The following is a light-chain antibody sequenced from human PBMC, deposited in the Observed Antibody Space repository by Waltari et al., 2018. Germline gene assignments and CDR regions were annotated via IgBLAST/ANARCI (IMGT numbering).Light chain of an antibody. CDR2: GNT. V-gene: IGLV1-40*01. J-gene: IGLJ3*02. CDR3: QSFDSSLSASV. Sequence: QSVLTQPPSISGAPAQKVTIPCTGGSSNFGAGYDVHWYQQFPGAAPKLLIFGNTNRASGVPGRFSGSKSGTSASLAIAGLQSEDEAVYYCQSFDSSLSASVFGGGTKLTVL. CDR1: SSNFGAGYD.